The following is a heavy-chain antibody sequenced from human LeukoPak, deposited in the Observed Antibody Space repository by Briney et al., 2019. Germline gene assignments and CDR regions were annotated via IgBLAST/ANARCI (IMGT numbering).Heavy chain of an antibody. J-gene: IGHJ4*02. CDR1: GGSFSGYY. CDR3: ARGGQWLRLKGFDY. CDR2: INHSGST. Sequence: SETLSLTCAVYGGSFSGYYWSWIRQPPGKGLEWIGEINHSGSTNYNPSLKSRVTISVDTSKNQFSLKLSSVTAADTAVHYCARGGQWLRLKGFDYWGQGTLVTVSS. D-gene: IGHD5-12*01. V-gene: IGHV4-34*01.